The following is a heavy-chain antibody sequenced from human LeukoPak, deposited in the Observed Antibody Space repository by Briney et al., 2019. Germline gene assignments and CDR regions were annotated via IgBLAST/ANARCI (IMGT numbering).Heavy chain of an antibody. Sequence: GESLKISCRVSGYRFTSYWIGWVRQMPGKGLEWMGIIYPADSDTTYSPSFQGQVTISADKSISTAYLQWSSLKASDTAMYYCARRGVDSSGYNDAFDIWGQGTMVTVSS. CDR3: ARRGVDSSGYNDAFDI. D-gene: IGHD3-22*01. CDR1: GYRFTSYW. CDR2: IYPADSDT. V-gene: IGHV5-51*01. J-gene: IGHJ3*02.